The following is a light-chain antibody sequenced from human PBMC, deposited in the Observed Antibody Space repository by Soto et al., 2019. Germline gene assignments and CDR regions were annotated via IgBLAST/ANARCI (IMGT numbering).Light chain of an antibody. CDR1: SSDVGGYNF. Sequence: LTQPASVSGSPGQSITISCTGTSSDVGGYNFVSWYQQHPGKAPKLMIYEVSNRPSGVSNRFSGSKSGNTASLTISGLQAEDEADYYCSSYTSSSPYVFGTGTKVTVL. CDR2: EVS. J-gene: IGLJ1*01. V-gene: IGLV2-14*01. CDR3: SSYTSSSPYV.